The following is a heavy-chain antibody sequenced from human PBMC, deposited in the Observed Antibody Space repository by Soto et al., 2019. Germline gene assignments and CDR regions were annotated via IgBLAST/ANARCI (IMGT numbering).Heavy chain of an antibody. J-gene: IGHJ6*02. D-gene: IGHD3-10*01. CDR1: GGSITSSSYY. CDR3: TTQGFGGIHGLVDV. V-gene: IGHV4-39*01. Sequence: SETLSLTCTVSGGSITSSSYYWGWIRQPPGKGLEWIGSIYYSGSTYYNPSLKSRVTISVDTSKNQFSLKLTSVTAADTAVYYCTTQGFGGIHGLVDVWGQGTTVTVSS. CDR2: IYYSGST.